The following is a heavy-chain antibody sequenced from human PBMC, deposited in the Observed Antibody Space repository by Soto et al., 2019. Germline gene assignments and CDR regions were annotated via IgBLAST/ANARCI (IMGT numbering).Heavy chain of an antibody. Sequence: VASVKVSCKASGYTFTSYGISWVRQAPGQGLEWMGWISAYNGNTNYAQKLQGRVTMTTDTSTSTAYMELRSLRSDDTAVYYCARGYYGSVSYAKDYHYYVMDVSGQGTTVTVSS. CDR3: ARGYYGSVSYAKDYHYYVMDV. D-gene: IGHD3-10*01. CDR2: ISAYNGNT. CDR1: GYTFTSYG. J-gene: IGHJ6*02. V-gene: IGHV1-18*01.